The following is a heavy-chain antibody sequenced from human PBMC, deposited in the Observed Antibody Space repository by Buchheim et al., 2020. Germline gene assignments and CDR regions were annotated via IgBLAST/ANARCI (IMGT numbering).Heavy chain of an antibody. Sequence: EVQLLESGGNLVQPGGSLRLSCAASEFTFSSYATSWVRQAPGKGLEWVSSLSRTGSSTYYAVSVKGRFTFFRDHSKTTMYMQMNSLRAEDTAVYYCVRQCCFNGVCYPFRDYWGQGTL. D-gene: IGHD2-8*01. CDR1: EFTFSSYA. J-gene: IGHJ4*02. CDR2: LSRTGSST. V-gene: IGHV3-23*01. CDR3: VRQCCFNGVCYPFRDY.